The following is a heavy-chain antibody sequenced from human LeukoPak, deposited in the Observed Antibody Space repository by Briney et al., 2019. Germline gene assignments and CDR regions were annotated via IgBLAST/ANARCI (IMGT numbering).Heavy chain of an antibody. CDR2: ISYDGSNK. Sequence: GGSLRLSCAACGFTFSSYGMHWARQAPGKGLEWVAVISYDGSNKYYADSVKGRFTISRDNSKNTLYLQMNSLRAEDTAVYYCAREPVVPAVNYYYYYGMDVWGQGTTVTVSS. D-gene: IGHD2-2*01. CDR3: AREPVVPAVNYYYYYGMDV. CDR1: GFTFSSYG. J-gene: IGHJ6*02. V-gene: IGHV3-30-3*01.